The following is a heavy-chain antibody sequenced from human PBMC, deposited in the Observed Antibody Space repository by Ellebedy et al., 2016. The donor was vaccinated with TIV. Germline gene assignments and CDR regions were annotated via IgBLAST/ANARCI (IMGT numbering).Heavy chain of an antibody. D-gene: IGHD2-21*02. J-gene: IGHJ4*02. Sequence: ESLKISCAASGFTVSDIYMSWIRQPPGKALEWLAHIFSNDGKSYSTSLKRRLTISKDTSKSQVVLTMTNMDPVDTATYYCARTLLYCGGDCSYYFDFWGQGTLVTVSS. CDR3: ARTLLYCGGDCSYYFDF. CDR2: IFSNDGK. V-gene: IGHV2-26*01. CDR1: GFTVSDIY.